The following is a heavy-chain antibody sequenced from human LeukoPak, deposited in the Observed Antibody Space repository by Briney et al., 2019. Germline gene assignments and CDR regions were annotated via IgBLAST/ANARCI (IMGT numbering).Heavy chain of an antibody. CDR1: GGSISSGDYY. CDR2: IYYSGST. D-gene: IGHD6-19*01. V-gene: IGHV4-30-4*01. CDR3: ARQALAAYYYGMDV. Sequence: PSETLSLTCTVSGGSISSGDYYWSWIRQPPGKGLEWIGYIYYSGSTYYNPSLKSRVTISVDTSKNQFSLKLSSVTAADTAVYYCARQALAAYYYGMDVWGQGTTVTVSS. J-gene: IGHJ6*02.